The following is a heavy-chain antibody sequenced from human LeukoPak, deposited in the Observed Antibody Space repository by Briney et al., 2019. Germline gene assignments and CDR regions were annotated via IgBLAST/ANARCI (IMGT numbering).Heavy chain of an antibody. CDR1: GGSISSSSYY. CDR2: IYYSGST. V-gene: IGHV4-39*01. Sequence: SETLSLTCTVSGGSISSSSYYWGWIRQPPGTGLEWIGSIYYSGSTYYNPSLKSRVTISVDTSKNQFSPKLSSVTAADTAVYYCARSVVVVPAAIYWFDPWGQGTLVTVSS. D-gene: IGHD2-2*01. CDR3: ARSVVVVPAAIYWFDP. J-gene: IGHJ5*02.